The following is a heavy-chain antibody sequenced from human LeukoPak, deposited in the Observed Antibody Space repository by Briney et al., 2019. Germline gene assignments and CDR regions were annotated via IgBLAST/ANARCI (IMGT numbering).Heavy chain of an antibody. J-gene: IGHJ3*02. CDR1: GYTFTGYY. V-gene: IGHV1-2*06. CDR3: ARDTYYYDSSGYHYDAFDI. Sequence: ASVKISCKASGYTFTGYYMHWVRQAPGQGLEWMGRINPNSGGTNYAQKFQGRVTMTRDTSISTAYMELSRLRSDDTAVYYCARDTYYYDSSGYHYDAFDIWGQGTMVTVSS. CDR2: INPNSGGT. D-gene: IGHD3-22*01.